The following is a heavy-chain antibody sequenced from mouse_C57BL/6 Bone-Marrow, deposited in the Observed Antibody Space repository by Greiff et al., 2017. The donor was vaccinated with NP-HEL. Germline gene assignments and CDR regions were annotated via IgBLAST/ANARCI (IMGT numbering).Heavy chain of an antibody. CDR3: AKEPNYYGSSRGWYFDV. J-gene: IGHJ1*03. CDR2: IWRGGST. D-gene: IGHD1-1*01. Sequence: QVQLQQSGPGLVQPSQSLSITCTVSGFSLTSYGVHWVRQSPGKGLEWLGVIWRGGSTDYNAAFMSRLSITKDNSKIQVFFKMNSLQADDTAIYYCAKEPNYYGSSRGWYFDVWGTGTTVTVSS. V-gene: IGHV2-5*01. CDR1: GFSLTSYG.